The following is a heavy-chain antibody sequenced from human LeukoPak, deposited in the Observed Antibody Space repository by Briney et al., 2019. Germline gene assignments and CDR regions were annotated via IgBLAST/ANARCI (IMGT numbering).Heavy chain of an antibody. J-gene: IGHJ4*02. Sequence: PSETLSLTCTVSGVSITTSTYYWAWIRQPPGEGLEYIGGIFYSGITYYSPSLKSRVTISLDTSKNQFSLKMSSVTAADTAIYYCVRDHHYDSSVAYWGQGTLVTVSS. D-gene: IGHD3-22*01. CDR2: IFYSGIT. CDR3: VRDHHYDSSVAY. V-gene: IGHV4-39*07. CDR1: GVSITTSTYY.